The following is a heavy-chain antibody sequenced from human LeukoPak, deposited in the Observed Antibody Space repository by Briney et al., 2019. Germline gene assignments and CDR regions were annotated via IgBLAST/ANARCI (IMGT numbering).Heavy chain of an antibody. D-gene: IGHD4-17*01. CDR2: IYYSGST. Sequence: SETLSLTCTVSGGSVSSGSYYWSWIRQPPGKGLEWIGYIYYSGSTNYNPSLKSRVTISVDTSKNQFSLKLSSVTAADTAVYYCARDLPRDYGDYYYGMDVWGQGTTVTVSS. CDR3: ARDLPRDYGDYYYGMDV. V-gene: IGHV4-61*01. J-gene: IGHJ6*02. CDR1: GGSVSSGSYY.